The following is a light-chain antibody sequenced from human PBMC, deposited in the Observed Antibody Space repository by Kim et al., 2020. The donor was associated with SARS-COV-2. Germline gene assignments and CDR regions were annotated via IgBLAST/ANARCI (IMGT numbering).Light chain of an antibody. J-gene: IGLJ1*01. V-gene: IGLV2-14*01. CDR1: TSDFGGYNY. CDR2: EVS. CDR3: SSYTSTSTLV. Sequence: QSALTQPASVSGSPGQSITISCTGTTSDFGGYNYVSWYQQHPGKAPKLMIYEVSYRPSGVSNRFSGSKSGNTASLTISGLQAEDEADYYYSSYTSTSTLVFGTGTKVTVL.